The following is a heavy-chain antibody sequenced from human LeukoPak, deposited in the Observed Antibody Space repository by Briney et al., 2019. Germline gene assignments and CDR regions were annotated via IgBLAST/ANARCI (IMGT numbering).Heavy chain of an antibody. Sequence: PGGSLRLSCVASGFTFSTSWMNWIRQAPGKGLEWVAGIRPDGSETYFVDSVKGRFNISRDNAKNSLYLQMNSLRAEDTAVYYCAELGITMIGGVWGEGTTVTISS. CDR3: AELGITMIGGV. CDR1: GFTFSTSW. V-gene: IGHV3-7*01. D-gene: IGHD3-10*02. CDR2: IRPDGSET. J-gene: IGHJ6*04.